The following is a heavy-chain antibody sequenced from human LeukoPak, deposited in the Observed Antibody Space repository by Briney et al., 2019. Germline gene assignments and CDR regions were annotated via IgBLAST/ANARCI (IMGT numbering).Heavy chain of an antibody. J-gene: IGHJ4*02. CDR3: ARGGVYSTSAVDY. CDR2: INSDGSST. Sequence: ETLSLTCTVSGGSISSSSYYWGWVRQAPGKGLVWVSRINSDGSSTIYADSVKGRFTISRDNAKNTLYLQMNSLRADDTAVYYCARGGVYSTSAVDYWGQGTLVTVSP. D-gene: IGHD6-6*01. CDR1: GGSISSSSYY. V-gene: IGHV3-74*01.